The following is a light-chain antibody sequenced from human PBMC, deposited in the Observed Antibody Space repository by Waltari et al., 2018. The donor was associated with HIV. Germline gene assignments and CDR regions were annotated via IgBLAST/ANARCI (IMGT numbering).Light chain of an antibody. CDR2: GES. CDR3: QQYVGSFA. V-gene: IGKV3-20*01. CDR1: QSCKTKS. Sequence: EVVLTQSPDTLSLSPGERATLSCRASQSCKTKSLAWYQQKFGQAPRLLIYGESTRATGIPDRFSGSGSGTDFTLTITRLEAEDSAVYYCQQYVGSFAFGQGTKLEIK. J-gene: IGKJ2*01.